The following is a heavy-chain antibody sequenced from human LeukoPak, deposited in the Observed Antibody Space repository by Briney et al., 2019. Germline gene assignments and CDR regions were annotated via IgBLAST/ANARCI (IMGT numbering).Heavy chain of an antibody. CDR3: ARDFWSGYYHALDI. CDR2: IYYSGST. J-gene: IGHJ3*02. D-gene: IGHD3-3*01. Sequence: SETLSLTCSVSGDPMSNYYWNWIRQPPGKGLEWVGSIYYSGSTNYNPSLKSRVTISIDTSKNQFSLKLSSVTAVDTAVYYCARDFWSGYYHALDIRGQGTMITVSS. CDR1: GDPMSNYY. V-gene: IGHV4-59*01.